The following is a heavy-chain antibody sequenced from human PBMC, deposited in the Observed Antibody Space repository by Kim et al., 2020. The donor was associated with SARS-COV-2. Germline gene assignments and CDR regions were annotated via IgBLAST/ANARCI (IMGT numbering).Heavy chain of an antibody. J-gene: IGHJ6*01. CDR2: ISYDGSNK. D-gene: IGHD6-13*01. Sequence: GGSLRLSCAASGFTFSSYGMHWVRQAPGKGLEWVAVISYDGSNKYYADSVKGRFTISRDNSKNTLYLQMNNLRDEDTAVYYCARDLGSSWSDYYYGMDV. CDR3: ARDLGSSWSDYYYGMDV. CDR1: GFTFSSYG. V-gene: IGHV3-33*05.